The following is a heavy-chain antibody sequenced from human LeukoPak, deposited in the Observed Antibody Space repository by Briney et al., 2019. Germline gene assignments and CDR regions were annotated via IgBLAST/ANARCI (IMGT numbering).Heavy chain of an antibody. CDR2: IYYSGST. V-gene: IGHV4-31*03. CDR1: GGSISSGGYS. Sequence: SETLSLTCTVSGGSISSGGYSWSWIRQHPGKGLEWIGYIYYSGSTYYNPSLKSRVTISVDTSKNQFSLKLSSVTAADTAVYYCARGVDDYGDPDDAFDIWGQGTMVTVSS. J-gene: IGHJ3*02. CDR3: ARGVDDYGDPDDAFDI. D-gene: IGHD4-17*01.